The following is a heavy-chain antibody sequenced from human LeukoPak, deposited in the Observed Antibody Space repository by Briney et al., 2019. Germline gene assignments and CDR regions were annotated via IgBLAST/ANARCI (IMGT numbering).Heavy chain of an antibody. CDR3: ARSLGYCSGGSCYSSWFDP. D-gene: IGHD2-15*01. J-gene: IGHJ5*02. CDR1: GYSFTSYW. Sequence: GESLKISCKGSGYSFTSYWIGWVRQMPGKGLEWMGTSYPGDSDTRYSPSFQGQVTISADKSISTAYLQWSSLKASDTAMYYCARSLGYCSGGSCYSSWFDPWGQGTLVTVSS. CDR2: SYPGDSDT. V-gene: IGHV5-51*01.